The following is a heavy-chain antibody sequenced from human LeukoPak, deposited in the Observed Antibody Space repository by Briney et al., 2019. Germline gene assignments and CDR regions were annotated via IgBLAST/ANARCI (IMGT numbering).Heavy chain of an antibody. D-gene: IGHD6-19*01. CDR2: IYYSGST. CDR3: ARGDSSGFHRYNWFDP. V-gene: IGHV4-59*01. Sequence: SETLSLTCTVSGGSISSYYWSWIRQPPGKGLEWIGYIYYSGSTNYNPSLKSRVTISVDTSKNQFSPKLSSVTAADTAVYYCARGDSSGFHRYNWFDPWGQGTLVTVSS. CDR1: GGSISSYY. J-gene: IGHJ5*02.